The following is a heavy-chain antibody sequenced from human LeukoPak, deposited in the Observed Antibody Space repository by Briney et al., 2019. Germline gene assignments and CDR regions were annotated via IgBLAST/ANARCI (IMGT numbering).Heavy chain of an antibody. Sequence: SETLSLTCAVYGGSFSGYYWSWIRQPPGKGLEWIGEINHSGSATYNPSLKSRVTISVDTSKNQFSLNLNSVTAVDTAVYYCARVQAEVGPGHWGQGTLVTVST. J-gene: IGHJ4*02. V-gene: IGHV4-34*01. CDR3: ARVQAEVGPGH. D-gene: IGHD1-26*01. CDR1: GGSFSGYY. CDR2: INHSGSA.